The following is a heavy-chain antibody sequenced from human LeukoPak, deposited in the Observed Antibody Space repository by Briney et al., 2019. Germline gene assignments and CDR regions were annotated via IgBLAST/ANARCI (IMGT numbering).Heavy chain of an antibody. CDR1: GFTFTSYV. J-gene: IGHJ4*02. CDR2: ESNSGDNT. D-gene: IGHD3-16*01. CDR3: AKRGGNGEFDY. V-gene: IGHV3-23*01. Sequence: GESLKISCVASGFTFTSYVMGWVRQAPGKGLEWVSAESNSGDNTYYADSVKGRFTISRDNSKSTLYLQLNSLRAEDTAVYYCAKRGGNGEFDYWGQGTLVTVSS.